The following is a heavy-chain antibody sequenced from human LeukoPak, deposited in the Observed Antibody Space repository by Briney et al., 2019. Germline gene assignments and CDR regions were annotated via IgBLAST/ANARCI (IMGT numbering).Heavy chain of an antibody. J-gene: IGHJ5*02. V-gene: IGHV3-74*01. CDR1: GFTFSGYW. Sequence: GGSLRLSCAASGFTFSGYWMHWVRHAPGKGLVWVSRVATGGTGPSYADSVKGRFIISRDNAKNTLYLQMNSLSAEDTAVYFCARDMGPYGGSPGASWGQGTLVTVSS. D-gene: IGHD4-23*01. CDR2: VATGGTGP. CDR3: ARDMGPYGGSPGAS.